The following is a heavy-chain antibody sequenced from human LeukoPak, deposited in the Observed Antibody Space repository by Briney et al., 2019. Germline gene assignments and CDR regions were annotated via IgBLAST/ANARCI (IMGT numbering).Heavy chain of an antibody. J-gene: IGHJ6*02. D-gene: IGHD2-15*01. CDR2: ISSSSSYI. CDR3: ARGSRCSGGSRYHYYYGMDV. V-gene: IGHV3-21*01. Sequence: GGSLRLSCAASGFTFSSYSMNWVRQAPGKGLEWVSSISSSSSYIYYADSVKGRFTISRDNAKNSLYLQMNSLRAEDTAVYYCARGSRCSGGSRYHYYYGMDVWGQGTTVTVSS. CDR1: GFTFSSYS.